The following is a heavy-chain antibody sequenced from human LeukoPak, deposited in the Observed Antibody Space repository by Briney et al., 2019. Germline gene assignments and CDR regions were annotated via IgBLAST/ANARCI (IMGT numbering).Heavy chain of an antibody. CDR3: ARAGDYGDYRGIEAFDI. D-gene: IGHD4-17*01. CDR1: GFTFSSYG. CDR2: IRYDGSNE. V-gene: IGHV3-30*02. J-gene: IGHJ3*02. Sequence: GGSLRLSCAASGFTFSSYGMHWVRQAPGKGLEWVSFIRYDGSNEYYADSVRGRFTISRDNSKNTLYLQMNSLRAEDTAVYYCARAGDYGDYRGIEAFDIWGQGTMVTVSS.